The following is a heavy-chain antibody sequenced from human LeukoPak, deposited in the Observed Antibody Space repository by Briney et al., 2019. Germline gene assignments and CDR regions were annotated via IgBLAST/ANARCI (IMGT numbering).Heavy chain of an antibody. CDR3: ARGVPGGWYFDL. CDR1: GFTFHHYS. Sequence: GGSLRLSCAASGFTFHHYSMHWVRQAPGKGLVWVSRINGDGTRTNYADSVKGRFAISRDNAENTVNLQIYSLKAEDTAVYYCARGVPGGWYFDLWGRATLVTVSS. D-gene: IGHD3-16*01. CDR2: INGDGTRT. V-gene: IGHV3-74*01. J-gene: IGHJ2*01.